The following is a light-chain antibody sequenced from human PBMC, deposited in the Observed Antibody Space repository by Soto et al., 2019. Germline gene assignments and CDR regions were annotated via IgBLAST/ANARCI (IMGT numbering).Light chain of an antibody. CDR3: QQYDNLPIT. V-gene: IGKV1-33*01. CDR2: DAS. J-gene: IGKJ5*01. Sequence: DIQMTQSPSSLSASVGDRVTITCQASQDISNYLNWYQQKPGKAPKLLIYDASNLETGVPSRFSGSGSRTDFTFTISSLQPEDIATYYCQQYDNLPITFGQGIRLEMK. CDR1: QDISNY.